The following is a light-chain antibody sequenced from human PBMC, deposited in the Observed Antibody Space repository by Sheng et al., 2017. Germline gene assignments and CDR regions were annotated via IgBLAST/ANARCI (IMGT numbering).Light chain of an antibody. V-gene: IGKV4-1*01. J-gene: IGKJ1*01. CDR1: QSVLYSSNNKNH. CDR3: QQYYSLPWT. CDR2: WAS. Sequence: DIVMTQSPDSLAVSLGERATINCKSSQSVLYSSNNKNHLAWYQQKPGQPPKLLIYWASTRESGVPDRFSGSGSGTDFTLTISSLQAEDVAVYYCQQYYSLPWTFGQGTKVVIK.